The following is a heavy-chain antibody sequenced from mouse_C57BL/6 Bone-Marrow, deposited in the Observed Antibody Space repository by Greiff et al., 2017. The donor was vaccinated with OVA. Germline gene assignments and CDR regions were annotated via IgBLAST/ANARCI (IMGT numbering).Heavy chain of an antibody. CDR1: GYTFTSYW. J-gene: IGHJ4*01. CDR3: ARGDFNYYGSSLLYYGYEDYAMDY. Sequence: VQLQQPGAELVRPGTSVKLSCKASGYTFTSYWMHWVKQRPGQGLEWIGVIDPSDSYTNYNQKFKGKATLTVDTSSSTAYMQLSSLTSEDSAVYYCARGDFNYYGSSLLYYGYEDYAMDYWGQGTSVTVSS. D-gene: IGHD1-1*01. V-gene: IGHV1-59*01. CDR2: IDPSDSYT.